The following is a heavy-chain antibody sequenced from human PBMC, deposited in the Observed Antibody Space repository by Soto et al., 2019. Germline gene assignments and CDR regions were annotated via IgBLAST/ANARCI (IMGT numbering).Heavy chain of an antibody. CDR2: LSYDGSDK. CDR1: GFPFTSYG. CDR3: VGGQYYFEY. D-gene: IGHD3-10*01. V-gene: IGHV3-30*03. Sequence: QVQLVEAGGGVVQPGRSLRLSCAASGFPFTSYGMHWVREGPDNGLEWVAILSYDGSDKYYADSVKGRFTISRDNSKNTLYLQMNSLITEDTALYYCVGGQYYFEYRGQGTLVIVSS. J-gene: IGHJ4*02.